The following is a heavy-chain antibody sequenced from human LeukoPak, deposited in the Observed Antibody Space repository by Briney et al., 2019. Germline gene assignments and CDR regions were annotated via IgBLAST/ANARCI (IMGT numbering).Heavy chain of an antibody. J-gene: IGHJ4*02. Sequence: GGSLRLSCAASGLTVSSDYLTWVRQAPGKGLEWVSTISGGGGSAYYADSVKGRFTISRDNSKNTLYLQMNSLTAEDTAIYYCAKRFSVAGLTWGQGTLVTVSS. CDR1: GLTVSSDY. V-gene: IGHV3-23*01. D-gene: IGHD4-23*01. CDR2: ISGGGGSA. CDR3: AKRFSVAGLT.